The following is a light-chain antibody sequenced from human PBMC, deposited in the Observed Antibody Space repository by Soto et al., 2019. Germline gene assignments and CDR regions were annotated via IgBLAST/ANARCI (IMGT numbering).Light chain of an antibody. J-gene: IGKJ3*01. CDR1: QSLVYSDGNTF. Sequence: DVVMTQSPLSLPVTLGQPASISCWSSQSLVYSDGNTFLNWFQQRPDQSPRRLIYKVSNRDSGVPDRFSGSGSGTDFTLILSRMEAEDVGVSYCRQGTRWPPFGPGTKVDIK. CDR2: KVS. V-gene: IGKV2-30*01. CDR3: RQGTRWPP.